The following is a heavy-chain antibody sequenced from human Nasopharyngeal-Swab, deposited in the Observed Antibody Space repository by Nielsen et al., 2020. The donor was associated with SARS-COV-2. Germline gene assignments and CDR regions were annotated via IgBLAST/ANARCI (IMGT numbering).Heavy chain of an antibody. CDR1: GFTFSSYA. CDR3: AKVGREQNSRRNPYFDS. V-gene: IGHV3-23*01. D-gene: IGHD1-26*01. CDR2: IGGSGGST. J-gene: IGHJ4*02. Sequence: GESLKISCAASGFTFSSYAMSWVRQAPGKGLEWVSTIGGSGGSTYYADSVKGRFTISRDNSMNTLYLQMNSLRAEDTAAYYCAKVGREQNSRRNPYFDSWGQGTLVTVSS.